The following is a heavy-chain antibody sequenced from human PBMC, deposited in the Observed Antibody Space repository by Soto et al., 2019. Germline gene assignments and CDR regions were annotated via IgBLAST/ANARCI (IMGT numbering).Heavy chain of an antibody. J-gene: IGHJ3*02. CDR3: ARGIMYSSWPLI. CDR2: IIPILGIA. CDR1: GGTFSSYT. D-gene: IGHD6-6*01. V-gene: IGHV1-69*02. Sequence: SVKVSCKASGGTFSSYTISWVRQAPGQGLEWMGRIIPILGIANYAQKFQGRVTITADKSTSTAYMELSSLRSEDTAVYYCARGIMYSSWPLIWGQGTMVTVSS.